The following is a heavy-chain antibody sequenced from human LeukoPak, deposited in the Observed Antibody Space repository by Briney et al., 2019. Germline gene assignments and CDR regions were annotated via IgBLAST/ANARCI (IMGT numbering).Heavy chain of an antibody. CDR1: GGTFSSYA. CDR3: AREGVFKRGWYRVVSYFFDY. Sequence: SVKVSCKASGGTFSSYAISWVRQAPGQGLEWMGGIIPIFGTANYAQKFQGRVTITTDESTSTAYMELSSLRSDDTAVYYCAREGVFKRGWYRVVSYFFDYWGQGTLVTVSS. J-gene: IGHJ4*02. V-gene: IGHV1-69*05. D-gene: IGHD6-19*01. CDR2: IIPIFGTA.